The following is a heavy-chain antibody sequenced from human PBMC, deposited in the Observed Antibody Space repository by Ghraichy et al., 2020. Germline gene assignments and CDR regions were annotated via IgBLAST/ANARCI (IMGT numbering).Heavy chain of an antibody. CDR3: ARDVNYYGSGSYSPRAWFDP. J-gene: IGHJ5*02. CDR1: GFTFSTYN. Sequence: GESLNISCAASGFTFSTYNMNWVRQAPGKGLEWVSYISSSSSTIYYADSVKGRFTISRDNANNSLYLQMNSLRDEDTAVYYCARDVNYYGSGSYSPRAWFDPWGQGTLVTVSS. CDR2: ISSSSSTI. V-gene: IGHV3-48*02. D-gene: IGHD3-10*01.